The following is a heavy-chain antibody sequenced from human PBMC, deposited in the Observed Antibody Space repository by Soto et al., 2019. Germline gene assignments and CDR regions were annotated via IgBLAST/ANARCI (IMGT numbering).Heavy chain of an antibody. V-gene: IGHV4-59*01. CDR2: IYYSGIT. D-gene: IGHD3-22*01. CDR3: ARRLYYDSSGFEGGGMDV. CDR1: GGSISSYY. J-gene: IGHJ6*02. Sequence: SETLSLTCTVSGGSISSYYWSWIRQPPGKGLEWIGYIYYSGITDYNPSLKSRVTISVDTSKSQFSLKLSSVTAADTAVYYCARRLYYDSSGFEGGGMDVWGQGATVT.